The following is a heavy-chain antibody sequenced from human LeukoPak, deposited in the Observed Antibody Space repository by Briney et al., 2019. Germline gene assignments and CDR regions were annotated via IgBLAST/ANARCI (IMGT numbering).Heavy chain of an antibody. V-gene: IGHV1-69*13. J-gene: IGHJ3*02. CDR3: ARDRYGDYGNAFDI. D-gene: IGHD4-17*01. CDR1: GGTFSSYA. Sequence: SVKVSCQASGGTFSSYAISWVRQAPGQGLEWMGGIIPIFGTANYAQKFQGRVTITADESTSTAYMELSSLRSEDTAVYYCARDRYGDYGNAFDIWGQGTMVTVSS. CDR2: IIPIFGTA.